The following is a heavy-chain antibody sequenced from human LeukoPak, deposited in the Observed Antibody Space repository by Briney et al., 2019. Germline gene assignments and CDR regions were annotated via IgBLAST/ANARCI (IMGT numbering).Heavy chain of an antibody. CDR1: GFTFSSYG. V-gene: IGHV3-21*01. CDR2: ISSSSSYI. CDR3: ARDYGDRPYYYYYYMDV. D-gene: IGHD4-17*01. J-gene: IGHJ6*03. Sequence: GRSLRLSCAASGFTFSSYGMHWVRQAPGKGLEWVSSISSSSSYIYYADSVKGRFTISRDNAKNSLYLQMYSLRAEDTAVYYCARDYGDRPYYYYYYMDVWGKGTTVTISS.